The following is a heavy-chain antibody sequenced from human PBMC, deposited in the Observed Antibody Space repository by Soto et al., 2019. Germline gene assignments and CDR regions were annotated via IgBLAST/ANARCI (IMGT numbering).Heavy chain of an antibody. CDR2: MNPGSGDT. CDR1: GYIFTNND. CDR3: ARMASFGSLNWFDP. D-gene: IGHD5-18*01. V-gene: IGHV1-8*01. J-gene: IGHJ5*02. Sequence: ASVKVSCKASGYIFTNNDVSWVRQATGQGLEWMGWMNPGSGDTGYAQKFQGRVTMTRNISIATAYMELSSLRADDTAIYYCARMASFGSLNWFDPCGQGTLVTVSS.